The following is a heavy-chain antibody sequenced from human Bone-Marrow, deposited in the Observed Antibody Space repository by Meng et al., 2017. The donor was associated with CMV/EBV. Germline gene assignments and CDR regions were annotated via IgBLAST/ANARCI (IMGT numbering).Heavy chain of an antibody. CDR2: IIPILGTT. CDR1: GGTFNIYA. J-gene: IGHJ3*02. V-gene: IGHV1-69*05. D-gene: IGHD3-9*01. CDR3: ARGNSNDWAGAMNGFDI. Sequence: SVKVSCKASGGTFNIYAITWVRQAPGQGLEWMGGIIPILGTTIYARELQGRVTISTDESTSTAYMELSCLRSEDTAVYYCARGNSNDWAGAMNGFDIWGQRSMVTVSS.